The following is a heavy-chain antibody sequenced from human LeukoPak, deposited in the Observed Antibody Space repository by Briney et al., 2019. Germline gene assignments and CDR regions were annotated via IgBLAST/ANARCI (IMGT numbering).Heavy chain of an antibody. V-gene: IGHV3-23*01. J-gene: IGHJ4*02. CDR3: AKEHDYGVGYFDY. D-gene: IGHD4-17*01. Sequence: GGSLRLSCAASGFIFRNYAMSWVRQAPGKGLEWVSAISGSGGSTYYVDSVKGRFTISRDNSKNTLYLQMNSLRAEDTAVYYCAKEHDYGVGYFDYWGQGTLVTVSS. CDR1: GFIFRNYA. CDR2: ISGSGGST.